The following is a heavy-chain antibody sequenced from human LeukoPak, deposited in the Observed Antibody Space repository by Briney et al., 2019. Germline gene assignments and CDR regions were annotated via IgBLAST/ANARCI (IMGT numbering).Heavy chain of an antibody. J-gene: IGHJ4*02. D-gene: IGHD1-26*01. V-gene: IGHV3-21*01. Sequence: GGSLRLSCAASGFTFSSYSMNWVRQAPGKGLEWVSSISSSSSYIYYSDSVKGRFTISRDNAKNSLYLQMNSLRAEDTDVYYCARDPEGGSYYPDYWGQGTLVTVSS. CDR3: ARDPEGGSYYPDY. CDR1: GFTFSSYS. CDR2: ISSSSSYI.